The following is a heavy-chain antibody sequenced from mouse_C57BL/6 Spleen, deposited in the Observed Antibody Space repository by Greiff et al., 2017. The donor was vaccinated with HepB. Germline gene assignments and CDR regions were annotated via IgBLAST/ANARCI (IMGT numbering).Heavy chain of an antibody. J-gene: IGHJ2*01. CDR1: GYAFSSSW. Sequence: QVQLKQSGPELVKPGASVKISCKASGYAFSSSWMNWVKLRPGKGLEWIGRIYPGDGDTNYNGKFKGKATLTADKSSSTAYMQLSSLTSEDSAVYFCARGIYYDYDHDYWCQGTTLTDSS. D-gene: IGHD2-4*01. CDR3: ARGIYYDYDHDY. CDR2: IYPGDGDT. V-gene: IGHV1-82*01.